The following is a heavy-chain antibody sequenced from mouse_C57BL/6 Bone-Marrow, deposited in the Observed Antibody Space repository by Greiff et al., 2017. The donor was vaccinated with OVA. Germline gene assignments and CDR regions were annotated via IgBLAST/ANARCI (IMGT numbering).Heavy chain of an antibody. Sequence: EVKLMESGGGLVQSGRSLRLSCATSGFTFSDFYMEWVRQAPGKGLAWIAASRNKANDYTTEYSASVKGRLIGSRDNSQSILYLQINALRAEDTDIYYCARDAGYYGIYWYFDVWGTGTTVTVSS. CDR1: GFTFSDFY. D-gene: IGHD1-1*01. J-gene: IGHJ1*03. CDR3: ARDAGYYGIYWYFDV. V-gene: IGHV7-1*01. CDR2: SRNKANDYTT.